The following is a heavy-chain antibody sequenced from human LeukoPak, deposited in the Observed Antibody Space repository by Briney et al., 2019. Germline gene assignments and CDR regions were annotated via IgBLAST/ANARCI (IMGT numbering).Heavy chain of an antibody. V-gene: IGHV4-34*01. J-gene: IGHJ6*03. Sequence: SETLSLTCAVYGGSFSGYYWSWIRQPPGKGLEWIGEINHSGSTNCNPSLKSRVTISVDTSKNQFSLKLSSVTAADTAVYYCASRKGTTSYYYYYYYMDVWGKGTTVTVSS. D-gene: IGHD1-1*01. CDR1: GGSFSGYY. CDR2: INHSGST. CDR3: ASRKGTTSYYYYYYYMDV.